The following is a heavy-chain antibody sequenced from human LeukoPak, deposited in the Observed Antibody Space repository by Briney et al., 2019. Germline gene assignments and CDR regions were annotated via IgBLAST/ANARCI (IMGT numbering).Heavy chain of an antibody. V-gene: IGHV3-15*01. Sequence: PGGSLRLSCAVSGFTFNNAWMNWVRQAPGKGLEWVGRIKRKIDGGTIEYAAPVNGRFTVSKDDSETTLYLQMDSLKIEDTGVYYCTADRVVTSDYAMDVWGRGTTVTVSS. D-gene: IGHD2-21*02. CDR2: IKRKIDGGTI. CDR1: GFTFNNAW. CDR3: TADRVVTSDYAMDV. J-gene: IGHJ6*02.